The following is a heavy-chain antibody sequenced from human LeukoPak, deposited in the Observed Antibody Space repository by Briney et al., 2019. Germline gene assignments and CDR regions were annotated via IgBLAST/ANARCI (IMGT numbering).Heavy chain of an antibody. V-gene: IGHV3-30-3*01. J-gene: IGHJ4*02. CDR2: ISYDGTNK. CDR1: GFTFSSYA. Sequence: GRSLRLSCAASGFTFSSYAMSWVRQAPGKGLEWVEIISYDGTNKDYADSVKGRFTISRDNSRNTLYLQMNSLRAEDTAVYYCARDPLYSNSPPSYFDYWGQGTLVTVSS. D-gene: IGHD2-21*01. CDR3: ARDPLYSNSPPSYFDY.